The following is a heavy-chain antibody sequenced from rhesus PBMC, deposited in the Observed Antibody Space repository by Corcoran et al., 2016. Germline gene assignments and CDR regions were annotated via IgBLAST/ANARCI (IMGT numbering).Heavy chain of an antibody. CDR1: AGSLSDDYN. CDR3: ARDPSHQYLDWCALYGLDS. J-gene: IGHJ6*01. V-gene: IGHV4-106*01. D-gene: IGHD3-3*01. CDR2: IYGSGGGT. Sequence: QVQLQESGPGLVKPSETLSLTCAVSAGSLSDDYNCSWIRPPPRKGLEWIGYIYGSGGGTNYNPSLKNRVTISIDTSKNQFSLKLSSVTAADTAVYYCARDPSHQYLDWCALYGLDSWGQGVVVTVSS.